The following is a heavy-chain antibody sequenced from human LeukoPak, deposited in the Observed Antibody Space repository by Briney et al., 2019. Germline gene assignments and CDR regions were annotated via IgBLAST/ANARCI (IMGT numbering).Heavy chain of an antibody. CDR3: ARDPYRATTALDAFDI. J-gene: IGHJ3*02. V-gene: IGHV4-30-4*08. Sequence: SETLSLTCTVSGGSISSGDYYWSWIRQPPGKGLEWLGYIYYSGSTYYNPSLKTRATISVDTSKNQFSLKLSSVTAADTAVYYCARDPYRATTALDAFDIWGEGTMVTVSS. CDR1: GGSISSGDYY. D-gene: IGHD1-26*01. CDR2: IYYSGST.